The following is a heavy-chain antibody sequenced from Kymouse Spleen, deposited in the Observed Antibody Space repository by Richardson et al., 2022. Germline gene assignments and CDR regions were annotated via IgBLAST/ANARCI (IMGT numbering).Heavy chain of an antibody. D-gene: IGHD3-3*01. Sequence: QVQLVESGGGVVQPGRSLRLSCAASGFTFSSYGMHWVRQAPGKGLEWVAVISYDGSNKYYADSVKGRFTISRDNSKNTLYLQMNSLRAEDTAVYYCAKVTIFGVVRGMDVWGQGTTVTVSS. V-gene: IGHV3-30*18. J-gene: IGHJ6*02. CDR2: ISYDGSNK. CDR3: AKVTIFGVVRGMDV. CDR1: GFTFSSYG.